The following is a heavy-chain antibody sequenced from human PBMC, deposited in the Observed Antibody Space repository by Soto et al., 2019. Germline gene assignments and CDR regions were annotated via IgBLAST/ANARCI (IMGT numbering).Heavy chain of an antibody. V-gene: IGHV3-33*01. CDR3: ARAADSSSWYSY. D-gene: IGHD6-13*01. Sequence: QVQLVESGGGVVQPGRSLRLSCAASGFTFSSYGMHWVRQAPGKGLEWVAVIWYDGSNKYYADSVKGRFTISRDNSKNTLYLQMNSLRAEDTAVYYCARAADSSSWYSYWGQGTLVTFSS. J-gene: IGHJ4*02. CDR1: GFTFSSYG. CDR2: IWYDGSNK.